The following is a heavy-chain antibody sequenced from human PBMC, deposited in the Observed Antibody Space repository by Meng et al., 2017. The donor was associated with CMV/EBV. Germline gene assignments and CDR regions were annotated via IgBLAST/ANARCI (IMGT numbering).Heavy chain of an antibody. CDR3: ARANLYYDFWSGKRLYYYGMDV. V-gene: IGHV4-34*01. CDR2: INHSGST. CDR1: GGSFSGYY. J-gene: IGHJ6*02. D-gene: IGHD3-3*01. Sequence: SETLSLTCAVYGGSFSGYYWSWIRQPPGKGLEWIGEINHSGSTNYNPSLKSRVTISVDMSKNQFSLKLSSVTAADTAVYYCARANLYYDFWSGKRLYYYGMDVWGQGTTVTVSS.